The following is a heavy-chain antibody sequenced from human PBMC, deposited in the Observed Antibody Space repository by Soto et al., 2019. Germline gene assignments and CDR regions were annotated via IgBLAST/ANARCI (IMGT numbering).Heavy chain of an antibody. CDR3: ARDGYDGSGSPYPAY. V-gene: IGHV4-59*01. CDR2: IYYLGST. Sequence: SETLSLTCSVSGGSMSEYFLSWMRQSPGKGLEWIGYIYYLGSTDYNPSLKSRVTISVDTSKRQFSLRLTSVTAADTAVYYCARDGYDGSGSPYPAYWGPGTQVTVYS. J-gene: IGHJ4*02. CDR1: GGSMSEYF. D-gene: IGHD3-10*01.